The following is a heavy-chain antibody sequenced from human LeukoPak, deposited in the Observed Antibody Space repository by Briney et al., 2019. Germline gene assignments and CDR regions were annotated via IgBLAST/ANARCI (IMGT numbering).Heavy chain of an antibody. CDR2: IWYDGSNK. CDR1: GFSFSDYG. Sequence: GRSLRLSCAASGFSFSDYGMHWVRQAPGKGLEWVAVIWYDGSNKYYADSVKGRFTISRDNSKNTLWLQMNSLRAEDTAVYYCARDRNWASQSWYLDLWGRGTLVTVSS. CDR3: ARDRNWASQSWYLDL. D-gene: IGHD7-27*01. J-gene: IGHJ2*01. V-gene: IGHV3-33*01.